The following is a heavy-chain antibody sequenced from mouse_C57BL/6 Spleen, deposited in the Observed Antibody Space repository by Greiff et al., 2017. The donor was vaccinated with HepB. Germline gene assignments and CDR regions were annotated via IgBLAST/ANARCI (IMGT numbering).Heavy chain of an antibody. Sequence: VQLQQSGPELVKPGASVKISCKASGYAFSSSWMNWVKQRPGKGLEWIGRIYPGDGDTNYNGKFKGKATLTADKSSSTAYMQLSSLTSEDSAVYFCARIYYEYVFAYWGQGTLVTVSA. CDR2: IYPGDGDT. J-gene: IGHJ3*01. CDR1: GYAFSSSW. CDR3: ARIYYEYVFAY. V-gene: IGHV1-82*01. D-gene: IGHD2-4*01.